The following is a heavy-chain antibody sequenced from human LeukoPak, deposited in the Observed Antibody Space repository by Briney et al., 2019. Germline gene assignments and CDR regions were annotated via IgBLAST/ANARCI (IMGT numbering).Heavy chain of an antibody. Sequence: GGSLRLSCAASGFTFSDYYMSWIRQAPGKGLEWVSYISSSGSTIYYADSVKGRFTISRDNAKNSLYLQMNSLRAEDTAVYYCASALIGTARRYYYYGMDVWGQGTTVTVSS. CDR3: ASALIGTARRYYYYGMDV. CDR2: ISSSGSTI. D-gene: IGHD6-6*01. CDR1: GFTFSDYY. J-gene: IGHJ6*02. V-gene: IGHV3-11*01.